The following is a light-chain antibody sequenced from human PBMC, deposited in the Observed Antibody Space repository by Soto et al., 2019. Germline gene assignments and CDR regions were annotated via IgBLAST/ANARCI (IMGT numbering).Light chain of an antibody. CDR1: QNVDSTY. V-gene: IGKV3-20*01. J-gene: IGKJ2*01. CDR2: GVS. Sequence: IVLTQSPGTLSLSPGERATLSCRASQNVDSTYFAWYQQKPGQAPRLLIYGVSTRATGIPDRFSGSGSATDFTLTINGLEPEDFAVYYCQQFGDSSYTFGQGTKLEI. CDR3: QQFGDSSYT.